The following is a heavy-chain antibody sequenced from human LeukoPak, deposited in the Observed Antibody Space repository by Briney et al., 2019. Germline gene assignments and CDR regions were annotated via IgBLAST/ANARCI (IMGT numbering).Heavy chain of an antibody. D-gene: IGHD3-22*01. Sequence: ASVTVSCTASGYTFTSYYMHWVRQAPGQGLEWMGIINPSGGSTSYAQKFQGRVTMTRDTSTSTVYVELSSLRSEDTAVYYCARGASYYYDSSGYWPDYWGQGTLVTVSS. J-gene: IGHJ4*02. V-gene: IGHV1-46*01. CDR2: INPSGGST. CDR1: GYTFTSYY. CDR3: ARGASYYYDSSGYWPDY.